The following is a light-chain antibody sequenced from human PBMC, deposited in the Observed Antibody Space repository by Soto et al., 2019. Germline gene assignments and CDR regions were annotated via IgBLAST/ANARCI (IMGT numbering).Light chain of an antibody. J-gene: IGLJ3*02. CDR3: QTWGTGTRGV. CDR1: SGHSSYA. V-gene: IGLV4-69*01. Sequence: QSVLTQSPSASASLGASVKLTCTLSSGHSSYAIAWHQQQPEKGPRYLMKLNSDGSHSKGDGIPDRFSGSSSGAERYLTNASRQSEEEADYYCQTWGTGTRGVFGGGTKLTVL. CDR2: LNSDGSH.